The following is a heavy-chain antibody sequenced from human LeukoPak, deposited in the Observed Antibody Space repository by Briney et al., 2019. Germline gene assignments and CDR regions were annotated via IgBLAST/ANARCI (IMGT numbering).Heavy chain of an antibody. J-gene: IGHJ2*01. CDR2: ISYGGSDK. CDR3: AKGVGDYGDYGWYFDL. Sequence: PGRSLTPSCAASGFTFSSYGIHWVRQAPGKGLEWVAVISYGGSDKDFADSVKGRFTISRDNSKNTLFLQMNSLRAEDTAVYYCAKGVGDYGDYGWYFDLWGRGTLVTVSS. CDR1: GFTFSSYG. V-gene: IGHV3-30*18. D-gene: IGHD4-17*01.